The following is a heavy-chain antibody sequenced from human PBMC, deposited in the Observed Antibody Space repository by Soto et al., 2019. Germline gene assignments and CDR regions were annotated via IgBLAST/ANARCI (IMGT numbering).Heavy chain of an antibody. CDR1: GYTFTSHG. J-gene: IGHJ4*02. CDR3: ARAHFWGTGDY. Sequence: QVQLVESGGGVVQPGRSLRLSCAASGYTFTSHGMHWVRQAPGKGLEWVAVIWHDESNKYYADSVKGRFTISRDTSKNTVYLQMNSLRADDTAMYYCARAHFWGTGDYWGQGTLVTVSS. D-gene: IGHD7-27*01. CDR2: IWHDESNK. V-gene: IGHV3-33*01.